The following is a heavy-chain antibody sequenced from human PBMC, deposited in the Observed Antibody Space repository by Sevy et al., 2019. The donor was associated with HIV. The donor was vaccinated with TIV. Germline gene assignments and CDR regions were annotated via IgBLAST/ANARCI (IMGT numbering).Heavy chain of an antibody. V-gene: IGHV3-15*01. D-gene: IGHD1-26*01. CDR3: ATVLGAGAAGAFEI. CDR2: AKRTSDGGSI. J-gene: IGHJ3*02. Sequence: GGSLRLSCAGSGFSFKNVWMTWVRQTPGKGLEWVGHAKRTSDGGSIDYGSPVNGRFTISRDDSKDMLYLQMSSLKTEDTGVYYCATVLGAGAAGAFEIWGQGTMVTVSS. CDR1: GFSFKNVW.